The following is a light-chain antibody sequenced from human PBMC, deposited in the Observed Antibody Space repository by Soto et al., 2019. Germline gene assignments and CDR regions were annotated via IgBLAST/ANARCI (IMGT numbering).Light chain of an antibody. CDR1: SYVFGAYDY. CDR3: CSYAGANDYVI. V-gene: IGLV2-11*01. J-gene: IGLJ2*01. CDR2: DVT. Sequence: QSALCQPRSVSGFPGQSVTISCTGSSYVFGAYDYVSWYQHHSGKAPKLIIYDVTKRPCGVPHRFSGSKSGNTASLTISGLQTEDENDYHCCSYAGANDYVIFGGGTKQAV.